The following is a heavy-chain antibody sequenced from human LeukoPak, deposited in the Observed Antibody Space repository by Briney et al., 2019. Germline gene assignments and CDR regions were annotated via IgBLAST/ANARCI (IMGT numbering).Heavy chain of an antibody. CDR1: GFVLSDYG. J-gene: IGHJ4*02. Sequence: PGGSLRLSCAASGFVLSDYGMHWVRQAPGKGLKWVAFVRNDGSNEYYVGSVKGRFTISRDKSKNTLYLQMNSLRAEDTAVYSCAKESDSGYHSEGPKNWGLGTLVTVSS. D-gene: IGHD5-12*01. CDR3: AKESDSGYHSEGPKN. CDR2: VRNDGSNE. V-gene: IGHV3-30*02.